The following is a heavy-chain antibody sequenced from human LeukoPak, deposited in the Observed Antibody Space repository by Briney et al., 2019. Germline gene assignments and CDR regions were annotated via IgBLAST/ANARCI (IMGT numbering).Heavy chain of an antibody. Sequence: PGGSLRLSCAASGFTFSTYAMAWVRRAPGKGLEWVSGISASGDTTYYGDSVKGRFIISKDYSKNTLYLRMNGLRAEDTALYYCASRPRSTVVAPWDYWGQGTLVTVSS. J-gene: IGHJ4*02. CDR2: ISASGDTT. CDR1: GFTFSTYA. V-gene: IGHV3-23*01. CDR3: ASRPRSTVVAPWDY. D-gene: IGHD3-22*01.